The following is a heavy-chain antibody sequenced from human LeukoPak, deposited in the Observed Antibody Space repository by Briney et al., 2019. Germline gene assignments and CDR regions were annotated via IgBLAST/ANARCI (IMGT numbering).Heavy chain of an antibody. CDR1: GYTFSSYA. D-gene: IGHD3-10*02. V-gene: IGHV1-3*01. CDR2: VNVGSGRT. J-gene: IGHJ4*02. Sequence: ASVKVSRKASGYTFSSYAIHWVRQAPGQRLEWMGWVNVGSGRTEYSQRFQGRLTITRDTSASTVYMDLSSLRSEDTAVYYCAREMFGSSRPSDYWGQGTLVTVSS. CDR3: AREMFGSSRPSDY.